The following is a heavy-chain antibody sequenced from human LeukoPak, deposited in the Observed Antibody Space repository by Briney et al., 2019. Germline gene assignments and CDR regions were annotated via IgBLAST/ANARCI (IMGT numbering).Heavy chain of an antibody. CDR2: IYHSGTT. J-gene: IGHJ4*02. V-gene: IGHV4-28*01. D-gene: IGHD3-10*01. CDR3: ARKENVYYYFDY. CDR1: GYSITSSSW. Sequence: SETLSLTCAVSGYSITSSSWWGWIRQPPGKGLEWIGYIYHSGTTYYSPSLQSRVTMSEDTSKNQFSLKLSSVTAVDTAVYYCARKENVYYYFDYWGQGTLVTVSS.